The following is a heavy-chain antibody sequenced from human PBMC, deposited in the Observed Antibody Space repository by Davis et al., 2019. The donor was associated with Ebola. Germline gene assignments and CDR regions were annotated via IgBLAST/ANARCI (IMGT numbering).Heavy chain of an antibody. V-gene: IGHV5-10-1*01. Sequence: GESLKISCKGSGYSFTSYWISWVRQMPGKGLEWMGRIDPSDSYTNYSPSFQGHVTISADKSISTAYLQWSSLKASDTAMYYCARGPYSSYYYYYGMDVWGQGTTVTVSS. CDR3: ARGPYSSYYYYYGMDV. CDR2: IDPSDSYT. CDR1: GYSFTSYW. D-gene: IGHD4-11*01. J-gene: IGHJ6*02.